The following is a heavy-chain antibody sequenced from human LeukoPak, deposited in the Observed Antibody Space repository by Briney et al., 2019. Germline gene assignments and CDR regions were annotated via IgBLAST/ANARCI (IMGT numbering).Heavy chain of an antibody. CDR1: GGSISSSSYY. CDR3: ARVWRQWLVLLDY. CDR2: SYYSGST. J-gene: IGHJ4*02. V-gene: IGHV4-39*07. D-gene: IGHD6-19*01. Sequence: PSETLSLTCTVSGGSISSSSYYWGWIRQPPGKALEWIVSSYYSGSTYYNPSLKSRVTISVDTSKNQFSLKLSSVTAADTAVYYCARVWRQWLVLLDYWGQGTLVTVSS.